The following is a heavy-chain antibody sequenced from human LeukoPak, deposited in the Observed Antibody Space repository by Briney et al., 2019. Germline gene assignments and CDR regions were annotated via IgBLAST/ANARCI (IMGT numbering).Heavy chain of an antibody. V-gene: IGHV4-39*07. Sequence: PLETLSLTCTVSGDSISSSFYYWGWIRQPPGKGLEWIGSIYYSGSTYYNPSLKSRVTISVDTSKNQFSLKLSSVTAADTAVYYCARDGLIVVVIIPAFDIWGQGTMVTVSS. CDR2: IYYSGST. D-gene: IGHD3-22*01. J-gene: IGHJ3*02. CDR1: GDSISSSFYY. CDR3: ARDGLIVVVIIPAFDI.